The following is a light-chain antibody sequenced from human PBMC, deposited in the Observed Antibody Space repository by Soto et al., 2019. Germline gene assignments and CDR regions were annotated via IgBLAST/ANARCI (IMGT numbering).Light chain of an antibody. V-gene: IGKV1-33*01. CDR1: QDISSY. CDR2: DAS. J-gene: IGKJ4*01. Sequence: RMTPSASSVSPSVRDRVTLTFQASQDISSYLNLYQQKPGKAPKLIIYDASHLEIGVPSSFSGSGSGTDFTFTISSLQPEDIATYYCQQYDNLPLPFGGVGKV. CDR3: QQYDNLPLP.